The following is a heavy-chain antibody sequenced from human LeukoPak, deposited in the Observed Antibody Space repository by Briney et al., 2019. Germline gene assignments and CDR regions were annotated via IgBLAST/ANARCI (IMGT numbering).Heavy chain of an antibody. J-gene: IGHJ6*02. CDR3: AREKREYSSSFRTRDYYYGMDV. CDR1: GYTFTSYG. CDR2: ISAYNGNT. V-gene: IGHV1-18*01. Sequence: ASVKVSCKASGYTFTSYGISWVRQAPGQGLEWMGWISAYNGNTNYAQKLQGRVTMTTDTSTSTAYMELRSLRSDDTAVYYCAREKREYSSSFRTRDYYYGMDVWGQGTTVTVSS. D-gene: IGHD6-6*01.